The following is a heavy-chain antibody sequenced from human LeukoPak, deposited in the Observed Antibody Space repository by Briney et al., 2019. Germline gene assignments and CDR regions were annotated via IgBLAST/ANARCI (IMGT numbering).Heavy chain of an antibody. CDR3: ARGPLRSGYYRPNWFDP. J-gene: IGHJ5*02. D-gene: IGHD3-3*01. CDR1: GGSFSGYY. V-gene: IGHV4-34*01. Sequence: SETLSLTCAVYGGSFSGYYWSWIRQPPGKGLEWIGEINHSGSTNYNPSLKSRVTISVDTSKNQFSLKLSSVTAADTAVYYCARGPLRSGYYRPNWFDPWGQGTLVTLSS. CDR2: INHSGST.